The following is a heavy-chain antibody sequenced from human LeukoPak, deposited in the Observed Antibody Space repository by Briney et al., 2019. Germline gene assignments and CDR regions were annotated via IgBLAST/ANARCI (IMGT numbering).Heavy chain of an antibody. CDR3: AKPKVRSSWYWFDL. CDR2: ISYDGSNK. D-gene: IGHD6-13*01. V-gene: IGHV3-30*18. J-gene: IGHJ5*02. CDR1: GFTFSSYG. Sequence: PGGSLRLSCAASGFTFSSYGMHWVRQAPGKGLEWVAVISYDGSNKYYADSVKGRFTISRDNSKNTLYLQMNSLRAEDTAVYYCAKPKVRSSWYWFDLWGQGTLVTVSS.